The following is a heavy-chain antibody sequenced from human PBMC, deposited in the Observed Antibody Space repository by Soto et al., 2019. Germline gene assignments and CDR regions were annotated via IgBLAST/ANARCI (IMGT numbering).Heavy chain of an antibody. CDR3: GGGCYETSCYPGVDV. CDR1: GFTFSRYD. CDR2: ISDSGSNV. D-gene: IGHD2-2*01. Sequence: GGSLRLSCAACGFTFSRYDMNWVRQAPGKGLEWVSYISDSGSNVKYVDSLKGRVTISRDNTKNSLFLQMTYLGAEDTAFYYWGGGCYETSCYPGVDVWGPGTPVTVSS. J-gene: IGHJ6*02. V-gene: IGHV3-48*03.